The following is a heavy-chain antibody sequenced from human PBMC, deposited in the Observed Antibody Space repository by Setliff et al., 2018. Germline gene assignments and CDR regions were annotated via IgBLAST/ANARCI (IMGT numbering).Heavy chain of an antibody. V-gene: IGHV4-59*08. Sequence: SETLSLPCTVSGGSITNYYWSWIRQPPGKGLEWIGYMYYSWSTNYNPSLRSRVTISVDTSKNQLSLNLNSVTAADTGVYYCARHVGPADRADYFQHWGQGTLVTVSS. J-gene: IGHJ1*01. CDR2: MYYSWST. CDR3: ARHVGPADRADYFQH. CDR1: GGSITNYY.